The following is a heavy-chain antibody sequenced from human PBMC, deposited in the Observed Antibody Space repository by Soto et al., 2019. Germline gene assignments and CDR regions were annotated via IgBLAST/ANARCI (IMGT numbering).Heavy chain of an antibody. CDR2: IYYSGST. D-gene: IGHD1-1*01. CDR1: GGSISSYY. J-gene: IGHJ4*02. V-gene: IGHV4-59*01. CDR3: ARESPSTLQPDY. Sequence: SETLSLTCTVSGGSISSYYWSWIRQPPGKGLEWIGYIYYSGSTNYNPSLKSRVTISVDTSKNQFSLKLSSVTAADTAVYYCARESPSTLQPDYWGQGTLVTVSS.